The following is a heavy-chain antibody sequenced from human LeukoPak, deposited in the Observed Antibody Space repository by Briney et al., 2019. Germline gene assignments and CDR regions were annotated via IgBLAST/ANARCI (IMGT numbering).Heavy chain of an antibody. J-gene: IGHJ5*02. V-gene: IGHV3-21*01. Sequence: PGGSLRVSCAASGFTFSSYSMNWVRQAPGKGLEWVASISSSISYIYYADSVKGRFTISRDKAKTSLYLQMNSLRAEDTAVYYCARDGGYNGYDWFDPWGQGTMVTVPS. CDR2: ISSSISYI. CDR3: ARDGGYNGYDWFDP. D-gene: IGHD5-12*01. CDR1: GFTFSSYS.